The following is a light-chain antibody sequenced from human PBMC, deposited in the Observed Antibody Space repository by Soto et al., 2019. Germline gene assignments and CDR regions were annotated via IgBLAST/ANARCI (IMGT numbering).Light chain of an antibody. Sequence: EIVLTQSPGTLSLSPGERATLSCRASQSVSRYLAWYQQKPGQAPRLLIYGASSRATGIPDRFSGSGSGTDFTLTISRREPEDFAVYYCQQYGSSPWTFGQGTKVEIK. CDR1: QSVSRY. J-gene: IGKJ1*01. V-gene: IGKV3-20*01. CDR3: QQYGSSPWT. CDR2: GAS.